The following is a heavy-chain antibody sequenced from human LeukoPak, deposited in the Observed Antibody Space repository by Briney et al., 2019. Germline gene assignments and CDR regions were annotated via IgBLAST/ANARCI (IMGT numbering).Heavy chain of an antibody. D-gene: IGHD7-27*01. CDR3: AMGGGLGIVDY. Sequence: SQTLSLTCTVSGGSISSGTYYWRWIRQPAGKGLEWIGRISTSGSTDYNPSLKSRVTISVDMSKNQFSLKLSSVTAADTAVYYCAMGGGLGIVDYWGQGTLVTVSS. CDR2: ISTSGST. CDR1: GGSISSGTYY. J-gene: IGHJ4*02. V-gene: IGHV4-61*02.